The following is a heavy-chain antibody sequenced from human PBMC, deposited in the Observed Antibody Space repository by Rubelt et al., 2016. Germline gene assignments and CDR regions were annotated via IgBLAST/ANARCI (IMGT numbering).Heavy chain of an antibody. V-gene: IGHV3-72*01. CDR1: GFTFSSYA. D-gene: IGHD4-23*01. Sequence: VQLVESGGGVVQPGRSLRLSCAASGFTFSSYAMHWVRQAPGKGLEWVGRTRNKANSYTTEYAASVKGRFTISRDDSKNSMYLQMNSLKTEDTAVYYCDSWHYGNSVYWGQGTLVTVSS. J-gene: IGHJ4*02. CDR3: DSWHYGNSVY. CDR2: TRNKANSYTT.